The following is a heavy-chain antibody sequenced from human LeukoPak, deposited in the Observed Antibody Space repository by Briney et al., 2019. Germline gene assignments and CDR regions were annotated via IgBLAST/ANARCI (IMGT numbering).Heavy chain of an antibody. V-gene: IGHV1-2*02. Sequence: ASVKVSRKASGYTFTGYYMHWVRQAPGQGLEWMGWINPNSGGTNYAQKFQGRVTMTRDTSISTAYMELSRLRSDDTAVYYCARAKGYDFWSGPRDAFDIWGQGTMVTVSS. CDR2: INPNSGGT. D-gene: IGHD3-3*01. CDR3: ARAKGYDFWSGPRDAFDI. J-gene: IGHJ3*02. CDR1: GYTFTGYY.